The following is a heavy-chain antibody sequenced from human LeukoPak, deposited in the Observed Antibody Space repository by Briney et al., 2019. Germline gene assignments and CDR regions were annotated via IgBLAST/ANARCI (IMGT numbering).Heavy chain of an antibody. CDR3: ARDSSAWYDFGY. J-gene: IGHJ4*02. CDR1: RGSISSGYYY. CDR2: IYYSGRT. D-gene: IGHD6-19*01. Sequence: SETLSLTCTVSRGSISSGYYYWGWIRQPPGKGLEWIGSIYYSGRTYYNLSLKSRVTISVDTSKNQFSLKLSSVTAADTAVYYCARDSSAWYDFGYWGQGALVTVSS. V-gene: IGHV4-39*07.